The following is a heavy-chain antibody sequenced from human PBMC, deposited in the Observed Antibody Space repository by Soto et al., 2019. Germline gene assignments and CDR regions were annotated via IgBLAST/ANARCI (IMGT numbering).Heavy chain of an antibody. Sequence: SETLSLTCAVSGGSISNNYWWSWVRQSPGKGLVWIGEISHRGTTNYNPSLKSRVTISLDKSKNQLSLKLNSVTAADTAMYYCAKDELLVDFVARDYSGMDVWGQGTTVTVSS. CDR3: AKDELLVDFVARDYSGMDV. CDR2: ISHRGTT. CDR1: GGSISNNYW. V-gene: IGHV4-4*02. D-gene: IGHD2-15*01. J-gene: IGHJ6*02.